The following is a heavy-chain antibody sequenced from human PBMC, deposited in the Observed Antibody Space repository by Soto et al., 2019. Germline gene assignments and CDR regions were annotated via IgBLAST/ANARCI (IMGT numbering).Heavy chain of an antibody. CDR3: ARVGGYCSSTSCPYYYYGMDV. D-gene: IGHD2-2*01. CDR1: GGSISSYY. Sequence: SETLSLTCTGSGGSISSYYWSWIRQPPGKGLEWIGYIYYSGSTNYNPSLKSRVTISVGTSKNQFSLKLSSVTAADTAVYYCARVGGYCSSTSCPYYYYGMDVWGQGTTVTVSS. CDR2: IYYSGST. J-gene: IGHJ6*02. V-gene: IGHV4-59*01.